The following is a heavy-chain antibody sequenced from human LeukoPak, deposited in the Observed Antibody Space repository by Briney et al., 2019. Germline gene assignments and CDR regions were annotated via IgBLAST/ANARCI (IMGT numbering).Heavy chain of an antibody. Sequence: PSETLSLTCTVSGDSISSHYWSWIRQPPGKGLEWNGYIHYSVTTNYNPSLKSRIAISVDTSKNQFSLKLTSVTAADTAVYYCARLHYDTSGLYYYFDYWGQGTLVAVSS. CDR1: GDSISSHY. V-gene: IGHV4-59*08. J-gene: IGHJ4*02. CDR3: ARLHYDTSGLYYYFDY. CDR2: IHYSVTT. D-gene: IGHD3-22*01.